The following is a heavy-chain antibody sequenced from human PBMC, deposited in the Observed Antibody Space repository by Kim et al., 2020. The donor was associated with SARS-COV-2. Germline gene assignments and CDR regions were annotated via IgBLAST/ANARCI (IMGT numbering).Heavy chain of an antibody. CDR1: GYTFTSYG. J-gene: IGHJ4*02. CDR2: ISAYNGNT. CDR3: ARDTEVGATSPLFDY. D-gene: IGHD1-26*01. Sequence: ASVKVSCKASGYTFTSYGISWVRQAPGQGLEWMGWISAYNGNTNYAQKLQGRVTMTTDTSTSTAYMELRSLRSDDTAVYYCARDTEVGATSPLFDYWGQGTLVTVSS. V-gene: IGHV1-18*01.